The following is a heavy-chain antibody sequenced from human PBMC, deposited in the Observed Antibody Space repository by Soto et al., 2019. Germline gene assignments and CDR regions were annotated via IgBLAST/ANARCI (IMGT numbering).Heavy chain of an antibody. D-gene: IGHD3-22*01. CDR2: IIPIFGTA. CDR1: GGTFSSYA. Sequence: QVQLVQSGAEVKKPGSSVKVSCKASGGTFSSYAISWVRQAHGQGLEWMGGIIPIFGTANYAQKFQGRVTITADKSTSTAYMELSSLRSEDTAVYYCATSPVNYYDSSGYYRYFDYWGQGTLVTVSS. V-gene: IGHV1-69*06. CDR3: ATSPVNYYDSSGYYRYFDY. J-gene: IGHJ4*02.